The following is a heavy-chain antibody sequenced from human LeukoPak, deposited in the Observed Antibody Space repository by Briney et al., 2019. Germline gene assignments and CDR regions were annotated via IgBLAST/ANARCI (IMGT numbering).Heavy chain of an antibody. V-gene: IGHV3-74*01. D-gene: IGHD3-22*01. CDR3: ARSVYDSSGYYRVLEY. Sequence: GGSLRLSCAASGFTFTNHPMNWVRQAPGKGLVWVSRINSDGSSTNYADSVKGRLTISRDNAKNTLYLQMNSLRAEDTAVYYCARSVYDSSGYYRVLEYWGQGTLVTVSS. CDR2: INSDGSST. CDR1: GFTFTNHP. J-gene: IGHJ4*02.